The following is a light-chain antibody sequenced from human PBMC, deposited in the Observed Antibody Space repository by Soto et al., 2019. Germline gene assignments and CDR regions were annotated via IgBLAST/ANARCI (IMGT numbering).Light chain of an antibody. J-gene: IGKJ5*01. CDR1: QRISRTY. CDR2: RTS. CDR3: QQFGSSVT. Sequence: EIVLKQSPGYLSLSPGERATLSCRASQRISRTYLAWYQQKPGQAPRLLIYRTSTRATGIPDRFSGSGSGTDFTLTISRLEPEDFAVYYCQQFGSSVTFGQGTRLEIK. V-gene: IGKV3-20*01.